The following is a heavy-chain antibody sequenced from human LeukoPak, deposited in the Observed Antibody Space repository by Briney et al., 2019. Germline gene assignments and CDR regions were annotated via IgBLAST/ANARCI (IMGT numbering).Heavy chain of an antibody. CDR2: ISYDGSNK. V-gene: IGHV3-30*18. CDR1: GFTFSSYG. Sequence: GGPLRLSCAASGFTFSSYGMHWVRQAPGKGLEWVAVISYDGSNKYYADSVKGRFTISRDNSKNTLYLQMNSLRAEDTAVYYCAKDVITTSDYWGQGTLVTVSS. J-gene: IGHJ4*02. CDR3: AKDVITTSDY. D-gene: IGHD3-22*01.